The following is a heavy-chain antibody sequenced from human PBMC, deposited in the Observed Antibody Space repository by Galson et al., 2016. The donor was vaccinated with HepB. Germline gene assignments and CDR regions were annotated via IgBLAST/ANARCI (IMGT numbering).Heavy chain of an antibody. CDR3: AKNRGIFDS. J-gene: IGHJ4*02. D-gene: IGHD3-10*01. Sequence: SLRLSCAASGFTFRRNDMSWVRQAPGKGLEWVSTIYASSGKTDYADSVKGRFTISRDVSKSTLSLQMNSMRAEDTAFCYCAKNRGIFDSWGQGILVTVSS. V-gene: IGHV3-23*01. CDR2: IYASSGKT. CDR1: GFTFRRND.